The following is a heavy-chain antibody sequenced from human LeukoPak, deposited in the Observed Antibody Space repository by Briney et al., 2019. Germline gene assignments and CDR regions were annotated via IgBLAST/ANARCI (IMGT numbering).Heavy chain of an antibody. Sequence: GGSLRLSCAASGFTFSESWMNWVRQAPGKGLEWVANINPDGSQKYYVDSVKGRFTISRDNDKNSLDLQMNNLRAEDTAVYYCTRVSLMITPDYWGQGTLVTVSS. CDR1: GFTFSESW. CDR2: INPDGSQK. J-gene: IGHJ4*02. D-gene: IGHD2-8*01. CDR3: TRVSLMITPDY. V-gene: IGHV3-7*01.